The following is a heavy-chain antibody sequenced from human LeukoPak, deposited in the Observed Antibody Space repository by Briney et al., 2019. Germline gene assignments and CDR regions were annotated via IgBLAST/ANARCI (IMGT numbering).Heavy chain of an antibody. J-gene: IGHJ4*02. CDR2: IKEDGSEK. CDR1: GFTFSNYW. CDR3: ASGRQVGY. D-gene: IGHD1-26*01. Sequence: GGSLSLSCAASGFTFSNYWMSWVRQAPGQGLEWVANIKEDGSEKYYVDSVKGRFTISRDNARNSLYLQMNSLRAEDTAVYYCASGRQVGYWGQGTLVTVSS. V-gene: IGHV3-7*01.